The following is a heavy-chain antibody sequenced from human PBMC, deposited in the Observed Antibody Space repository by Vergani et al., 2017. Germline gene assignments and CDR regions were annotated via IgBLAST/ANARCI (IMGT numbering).Heavy chain of an antibody. CDR1: GFTFSSYG. V-gene: IGHV3-NL1*01. CDR3: ALGYSYGYAAFDI. D-gene: IGHD5-18*01. CDR2: IYCGGST. J-gene: IGHJ3*02. Sequence: QVQLVESGGGVVQPGRSLRLSCAASGFTFSSYGMHWVSQAPGKGLEWVSVIYCGGSTYYADSVKGRFTISRHNSKNTLYLQMNSLRAEATAVYYCALGYSYGYAAFDIWGQGTMVTVSS.